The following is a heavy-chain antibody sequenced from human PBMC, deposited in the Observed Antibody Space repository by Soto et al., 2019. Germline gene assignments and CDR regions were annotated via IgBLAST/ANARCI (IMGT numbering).Heavy chain of an antibody. CDR1: GYSFTTYW. V-gene: IGHV5-51*01. J-gene: IGHJ6*02. Sequence: GESLKISCKGSGYSFTTYWIGWVRQMPGKGLECMGIIYPGDSDTRYGPSFHGQVTISADKSISTAYLQWSSLKASDTAMYYCARQAAAGKYYYGMDVWGQGTTVTVSS. CDR2: IYPGDSDT. D-gene: IGHD6-13*01. CDR3: ARQAAAGKYYYGMDV.